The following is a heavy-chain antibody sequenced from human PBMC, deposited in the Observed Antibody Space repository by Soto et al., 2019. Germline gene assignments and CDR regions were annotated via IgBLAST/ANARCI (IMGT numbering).Heavy chain of an antibody. CDR3: ARQRVLSTNMFITSFEP. Sequence: SETLSLTCSLSGGSINSSDHFWGWIRQTPGKGLEWIGSVYYTETTYYHPSLKSPVTISVETSRNTFSLKVNSVTAADTGIYYCARQRVLSTNMFITSFEPWGQGTQVTAAS. V-gene: IGHV4-39*01. CDR2: VYYTETT. CDR1: GGSINSSDHF. J-gene: IGHJ5*02. D-gene: IGHD3-10*02.